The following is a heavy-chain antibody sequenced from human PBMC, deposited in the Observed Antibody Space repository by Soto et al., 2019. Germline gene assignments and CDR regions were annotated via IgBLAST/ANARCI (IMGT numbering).Heavy chain of an antibody. D-gene: IGHD3-22*01. J-gene: IGHJ4*02. V-gene: IGHV1-69*01. CDR3: ARVVTSNYYDCSGYYRHFDY. Sequence: QVQLVQSGAEVKKPGSSVKVSCKASGGTFSSYAISWVRQAPGQGLEWMGGIIPIFGTANYAQKFQGRVTITADESTSTAYMELSSLRSEDTAVYYCARVVTSNYYDCSGYYRHFDYWGQGTLVTVSS. CDR2: IIPIFGTA. CDR1: GGTFSSYA.